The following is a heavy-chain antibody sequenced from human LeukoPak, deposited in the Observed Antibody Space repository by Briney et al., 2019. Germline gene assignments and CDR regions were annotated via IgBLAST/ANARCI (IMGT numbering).Heavy chain of an antibody. CDR1: GFTFSSYW. CDR2: IKQDGSEK. Sequence: GGSLRLSCAASGFTFSSYWMSWVRQAPGKGLEWVANIKQDGSEKYYVDSVKGRFTMSRDNAKNSLFLRMNSLRAEDTAVYYCARDSGSEYAFDLWGQGTLVTVSS. D-gene: IGHD6-13*01. CDR3: ARDSGSEYAFDL. J-gene: IGHJ3*01. V-gene: IGHV3-7*01.